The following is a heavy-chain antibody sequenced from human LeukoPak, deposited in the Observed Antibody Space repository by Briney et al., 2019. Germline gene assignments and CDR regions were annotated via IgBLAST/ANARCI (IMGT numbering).Heavy chain of an antibody. V-gene: IGHV3-30-3*01. Sequence: GRSLRLSCAASGFTFSSYAMHWVRQAPGKGLEWVAVISYDGSNKYYADSVKGRFTISRDNSKNTLYLQMNSLRAEDTAVYYCAGQTEGQLVSAYFDYWGQGTLVTVSS. CDR2: ISYDGSNK. CDR3: AGQTEGQLVSAYFDY. D-gene: IGHD6-13*01. J-gene: IGHJ4*02. CDR1: GFTFSSYA.